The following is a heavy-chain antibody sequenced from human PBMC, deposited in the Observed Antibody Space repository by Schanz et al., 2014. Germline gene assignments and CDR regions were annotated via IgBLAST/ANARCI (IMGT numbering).Heavy chain of an antibody. J-gene: IGHJ5*02. CDR1: GFIFSNYG. V-gene: IGHV3-30*02. D-gene: IGHD1-26*01. CDR2: IWSDGSRT. Sequence: QVQLVESGGGVVQPGGSLRLSCAASGFIFSNYGMHWVRQAPGKGLEWVAFIWSDGSRTYHAESVKGRFTISRDNSRNTLYLQMDSLRDEDTALYYCAKVVASGPTTGPFDPWGQGTLETVSS. CDR3: AKVVASGPTTGPFDP.